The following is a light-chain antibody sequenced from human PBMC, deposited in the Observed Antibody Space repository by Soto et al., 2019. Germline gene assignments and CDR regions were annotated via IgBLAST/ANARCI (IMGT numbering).Light chain of an antibody. CDR2: GAS. CDR1: QSVDSTF. V-gene: IGKV3-20*01. CDR3: QQYMSSVT. J-gene: IGKJ1*01. Sequence: EIVLTQSPGSLSLSPGERATLSCRASQSVDSTFFAWYQKKPGQAPRLLIYGASKRATGVSDRFSSSGSGTDFTLTISRLEADYFSVYYCQQYMSSVTFGQGTKVEI.